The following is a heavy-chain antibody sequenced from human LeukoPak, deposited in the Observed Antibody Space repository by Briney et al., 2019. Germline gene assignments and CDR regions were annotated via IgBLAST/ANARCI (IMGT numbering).Heavy chain of an antibody. V-gene: IGHV3-7*04. D-gene: IGHD2-21*02. CDR3: ARGCCGGDCFSAPEY. J-gene: IGHJ4*02. Sequence: GGSLRLSCGASGFTFSNYWMTWVRQAPGKGLEWVANIKPDGSEKFYVDSVKGRFIISRDNAKNSLYLQMNGLRAEDTGLYYCARGCCGGDCFSAPEYWGQGILVTVSS. CDR2: IKPDGSEK. CDR1: GFTFSNYW.